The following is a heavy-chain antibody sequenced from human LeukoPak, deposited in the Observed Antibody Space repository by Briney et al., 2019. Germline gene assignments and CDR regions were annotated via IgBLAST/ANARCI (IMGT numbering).Heavy chain of an antibody. CDR3: ATESSGALDF. J-gene: IGHJ4*02. CDR1: GFTFSNTF. D-gene: IGHD1-26*01. CDR2: IDTVDYT. V-gene: IGHV3-69-1*01. Sequence: GGSLRLSCATSGFTFSNTFLNWVRQAPGKGLQYVSSIDTVDYTYYADSVKGRFTISRDNAKNSLYLQINSPRAEDTAVYYCATESSGALDFWGQGTLVTVSS.